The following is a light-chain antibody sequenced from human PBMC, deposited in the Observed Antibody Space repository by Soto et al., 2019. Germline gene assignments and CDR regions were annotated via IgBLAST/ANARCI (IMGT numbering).Light chain of an antibody. J-gene: IGKJ4*01. V-gene: IGKV1-27*01. Sequence: DFQMTQSPSSLSASVGDRVTITCRASQSFSTYLAWYQQKPGKVPKLLISGISTLPSGVPSRFSGSGYGTEFTLTISNLQPEDVATYYCQKYNTAPLTFGGGTKVDIK. CDR1: QSFSTY. CDR2: GIS. CDR3: QKYNTAPLT.